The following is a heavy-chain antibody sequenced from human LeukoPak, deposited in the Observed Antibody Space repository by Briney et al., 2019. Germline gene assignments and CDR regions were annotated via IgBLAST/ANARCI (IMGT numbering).Heavy chain of an antibody. Sequence: GGSLRLSCAASGFAVSSSYMSWVRQAPGKGLEWVSLIYSGGSTHYADSVKGRFSISRDSSKNTLYLQMNTLRDEDTAVYYCARGQTSTSPGVWGQGTTVTVSS. J-gene: IGHJ6*02. CDR3: ARGQTSTSPGV. CDR2: IYSGGST. V-gene: IGHV3-53*05. CDR1: GFAVSSSY. D-gene: IGHD5-24*01.